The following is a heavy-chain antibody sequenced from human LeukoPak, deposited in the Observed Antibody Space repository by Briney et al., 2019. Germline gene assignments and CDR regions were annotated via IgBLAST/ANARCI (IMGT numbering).Heavy chain of an antibody. J-gene: IGHJ4*02. CDR1: GFTFSSYE. CDR2: INWSGGST. CDR3: ARAPITSPFYFDY. V-gene: IGHV3-20*04. D-gene: IGHD2-2*01. Sequence: GGSLRLSCAASGFTFSSYEMNWVRQAPGKGLEWVSGINWSGGSTGYADPLRGRFTISRDNAKNSLYLQMDSLRAEDTALYYCARAPITSPFYFDYWGQGTLVTVSS.